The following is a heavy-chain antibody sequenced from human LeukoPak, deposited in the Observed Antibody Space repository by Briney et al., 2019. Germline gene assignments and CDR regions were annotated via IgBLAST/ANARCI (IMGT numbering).Heavy chain of an antibody. D-gene: IGHD4-23*01. Sequence: GSSVKVSCKASGGTFSSYAISWVRQAPGQGLEWMGGIIPIFGTANYAQKFQGRVTITTGESTSTAYMELSSLRSEDTAVYYCARAAGDYKIDYGGNLPFDYWGQGTLVTVSS. CDR2: IIPIFGTA. CDR3: ARAAGDYKIDYGGNLPFDY. V-gene: IGHV1-69*05. CDR1: GGTFSSYA. J-gene: IGHJ4*02.